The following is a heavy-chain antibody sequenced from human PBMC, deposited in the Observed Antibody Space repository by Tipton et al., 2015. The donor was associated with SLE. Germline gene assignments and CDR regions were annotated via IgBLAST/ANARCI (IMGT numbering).Heavy chain of an antibody. CDR1: GFTFSSYA. CDR3: AKPPGSVTIFDY. CDR2: ISGSGGST. V-gene: IGHV3-23*01. D-gene: IGHD3-10*01. Sequence: SLRLSCAASGFTFSSYAMSWVRQAPGKGPEWVSAISGSGGSTYYADSVKGRFTISRDNSKNTLYLQMNSLRAEDTAVYYCAKPPGSVTIFDYWGQGTLVTVSS. J-gene: IGHJ4*02.